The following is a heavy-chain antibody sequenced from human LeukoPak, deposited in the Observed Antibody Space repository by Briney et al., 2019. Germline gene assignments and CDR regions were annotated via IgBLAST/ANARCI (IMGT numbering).Heavy chain of an antibody. V-gene: IGHV3-30*04. Sequence: GGSLRLSCAASGFTFSSYAMHWVRQAPGKGLEWVAVISYDGSNKYYADSVKGRFTISRDNSKNTLYLQMNSLRAEDTAVYYCARVDTAMVFGYWGQGTLVTVSS. D-gene: IGHD5-18*01. CDR3: ARVDTAMVFGY. CDR1: GFTFSSYA. CDR2: ISYDGSNK. J-gene: IGHJ4*02.